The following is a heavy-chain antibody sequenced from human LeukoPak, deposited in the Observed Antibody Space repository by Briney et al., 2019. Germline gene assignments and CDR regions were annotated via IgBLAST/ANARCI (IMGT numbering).Heavy chain of an antibody. V-gene: IGHV4-39*01. CDR3: ARLVTINTVTTARYWYFDL. CDR2: SYYSGST. D-gene: IGHD4-17*01. J-gene: IGHJ2*01. CDR1: GGSISSSSYY. Sequence: PSEALSLTCTVSGGSISSSSYYWGWIRQPPGKGLEWIGSSYYSGSTYYNPSLKSRVTISVDTSKNQFSLKLSSVTAADTAVYFCARLVTINTVTTARYWYFDLWGRGTLVTVSS.